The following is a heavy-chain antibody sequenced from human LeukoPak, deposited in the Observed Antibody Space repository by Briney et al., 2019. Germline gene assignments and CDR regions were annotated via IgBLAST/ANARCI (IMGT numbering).Heavy chain of an antibody. V-gene: IGHV3-23*01. CDR3: AKDIDWLAFED. CDR1: GFTFNIHG. D-gene: IGHD6-19*01. Sequence: GGSLRLSCAASGFTFNIHGMNWVRQAPGKGPEGVTDIGPSGENTYHADSVKGRFTISRDNSEKTVYLKMNSLTVEDTAVYYCAKDIDWLAFEDWGQGTLVTVSS. CDR2: IGPSGENT. J-gene: IGHJ4*02.